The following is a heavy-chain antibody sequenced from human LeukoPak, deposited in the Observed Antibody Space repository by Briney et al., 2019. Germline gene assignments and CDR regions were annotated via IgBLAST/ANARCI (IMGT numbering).Heavy chain of an antibody. V-gene: IGHV3-23*01. CDR1: GLTFTSYA. CDR2: ISGSGGST. Sequence: GPSLRPSCAPSGLTFTSYAMSWVRQAPGEGLEWVSAISGSGGSTYYADSVKGRFTISRDTSKNTLYLQMNSLRAEDTAVYYCAKSPQLDYWGQGTLVTVSS. J-gene: IGHJ4*02. CDR3: AKSPQLDY.